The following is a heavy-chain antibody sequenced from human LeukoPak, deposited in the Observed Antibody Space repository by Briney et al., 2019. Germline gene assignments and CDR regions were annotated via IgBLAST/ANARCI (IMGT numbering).Heavy chain of an antibody. CDR2: IYHSGTT. V-gene: IGHV4-4*02. Sequence: SGTLSLTCAVSGGSIITSKWWTWVRQPPGKGLEWIGEIYHSGTTNYNPSLKSRVTISLDKSMNQFSLKLSSVTAADTAVYYCARAAYDFWSGYSPGYYYYYMDVWGKGTTVTVSS. CDR1: GGSIITSKW. CDR3: ARAAYDFWSGYSPGYYYYYMDV. J-gene: IGHJ6*03. D-gene: IGHD3-3*01.